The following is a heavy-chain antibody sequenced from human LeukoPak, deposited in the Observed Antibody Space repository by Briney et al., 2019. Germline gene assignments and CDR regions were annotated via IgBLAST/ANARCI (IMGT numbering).Heavy chain of an antibody. J-gene: IGHJ5*02. D-gene: IGHD2-15*01. CDR1: GYSINNYW. V-gene: IGHV5-51*01. CDR2: IYPADSDN. Sequence: GAALKISCKGSGYSINNYWIGWVRQMAGKGLEWLGIIYPADSDNRDNTFFQGQVTSSADKSSSTAYLQWSSLKASDTAMYYCARQQYCSGGSCYTWFDPWGQGTLVTVSS. CDR3: ARQQYCSGGSCYTWFDP.